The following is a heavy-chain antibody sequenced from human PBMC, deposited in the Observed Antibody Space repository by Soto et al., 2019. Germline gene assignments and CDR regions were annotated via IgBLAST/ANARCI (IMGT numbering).Heavy chain of an antibody. J-gene: IGHJ5*02. CDR3: ARDAIAARLIFWFDP. D-gene: IGHD6-6*01. Sequence: SVKVSCKASGGTFSSYAISWVRQAPGQGLEWMGGIIPIFGTANYAQKFQGRVTITADESTSTAYMELSSLRSEDTAVYYCARDAIAARLIFWFDPWGQGTLVTVSS. CDR1: GGTFSSYA. V-gene: IGHV1-69*13. CDR2: IIPIFGTA.